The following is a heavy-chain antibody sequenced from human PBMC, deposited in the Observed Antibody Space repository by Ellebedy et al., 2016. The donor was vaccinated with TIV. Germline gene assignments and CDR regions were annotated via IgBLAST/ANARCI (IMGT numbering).Heavy chain of an antibody. Sequence: ASVKVSXKASGYTFTSYYMHWVRQAPGQGLEWMGIINPSGGSTSYAQKFQGRVTMTRDTSTSTVYMELSSLRSEDTAVYYCARSENYGDLPPAGWFDPWGQGTLVTVSS. CDR2: INPSGGST. CDR3: ARSENYGDLPPAGWFDP. CDR1: GYTFTSYY. D-gene: IGHD4-17*01. V-gene: IGHV1-46*01. J-gene: IGHJ5*02.